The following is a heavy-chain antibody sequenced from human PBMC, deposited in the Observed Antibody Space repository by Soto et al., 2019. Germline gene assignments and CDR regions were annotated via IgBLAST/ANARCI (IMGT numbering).Heavy chain of an antibody. J-gene: IGHJ6*02. CDR3: VHSRCGGDCLRSYSSHYYYGMDV. CDR2: IYWDNDK. D-gene: IGHD2-21*02. Sequence: QITLKESGPTLEKPTQTLTLTCTFSGFSLSTGGVGVGWIRQPPGKALEWLALIYWDNDKRYSPSLKSRLTVTKDTSKNQVVLTMTNMDPVDTATYYCVHSRCGGDCLRSYSSHYYYGMDVWGQGTTVTVFS. CDR1: GFSLSTGGVG. V-gene: IGHV2-5*02.